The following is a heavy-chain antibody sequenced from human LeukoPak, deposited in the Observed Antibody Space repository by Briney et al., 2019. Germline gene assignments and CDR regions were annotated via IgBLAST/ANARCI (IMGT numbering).Heavy chain of an antibody. Sequence: GGSLRLSCAASGFTFSSYAMSWVHQAPGKGLEWVSAISGSGGSTYYADSVKGRFTISRDNSKNTLYLQMNSLRAEDTAVYYCAKVRIEWLRAFDYWGQGTLVTVSS. J-gene: IGHJ4*02. CDR1: GFTFSSYA. CDR3: AKVRIEWLRAFDY. D-gene: IGHD5-12*01. V-gene: IGHV3-23*01. CDR2: ISGSGGST.